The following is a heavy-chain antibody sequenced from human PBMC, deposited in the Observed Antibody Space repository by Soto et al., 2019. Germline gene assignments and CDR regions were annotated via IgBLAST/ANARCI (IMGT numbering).Heavy chain of an antibody. Sequence: PSETLSLTCTVSGGSISSSSYYWGWIRQPPGKGLEWIGSIYYSGSTYYNPSLKSRVTISVDTSKNQFSLKLSSVTAADTAVYYCARQEKEYYYGSGGYGYYYYMDVWGKGTTVTVSS. J-gene: IGHJ6*03. V-gene: IGHV4-39*01. CDR2: IYYSGST. CDR1: GGSISSSSYY. CDR3: ARQEKEYYYGSGGYGYYYYMDV. D-gene: IGHD3-10*01.